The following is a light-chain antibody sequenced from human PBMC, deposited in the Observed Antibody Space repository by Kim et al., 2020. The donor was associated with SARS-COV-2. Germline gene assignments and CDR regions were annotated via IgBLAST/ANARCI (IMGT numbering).Light chain of an antibody. Sequence: GQSITISCTGTRSDVAAYKCVAWYEQHPGEAPRVIIYDVGDRPAGVSKRFSGSKSGNTASLTISEVQAEDGADYYCSSFGSGNTLLFGGGTQLTVL. CDR3: SSFGSGNTLL. J-gene: IGLJ3*02. V-gene: IGLV2-14*04. CDR2: DVG. CDR1: RSDVAAYKC.